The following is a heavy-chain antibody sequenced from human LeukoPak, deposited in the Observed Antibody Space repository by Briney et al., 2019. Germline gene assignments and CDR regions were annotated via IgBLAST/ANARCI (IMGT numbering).Heavy chain of an antibody. J-gene: IGHJ4*02. Sequence: GGSLRLSCAASGFTLSSYAVSWVRQAPGKGLEWVSAISDTGNTYHADSVKGRFTISRDSSKNTLFLQMNRLRPEDAAVYYCAKAPVTTCRGAFCYPFDYWGLGTLVTVSS. CDR1: GFTLSSYA. D-gene: IGHD2-15*01. CDR2: ISDTGNT. CDR3: AKAPVTTCRGAFCYPFDY. V-gene: IGHV3-23*01.